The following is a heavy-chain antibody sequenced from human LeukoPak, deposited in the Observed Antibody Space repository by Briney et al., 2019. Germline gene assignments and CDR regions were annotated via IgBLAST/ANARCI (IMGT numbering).Heavy chain of an antibody. Sequence: GGSLRLSCAASGFTFSSYSMNWVRQAPGKGLEWVSYISSSSSTIYYADSVKGRFTISRDNAKNSLYLQMNSLRAEDTAVYYCAREPDTAAYWGQGTLVTVSS. D-gene: IGHD5-18*01. CDR3: AREPDTAAY. CDR1: GFTFSSYS. J-gene: IGHJ4*02. V-gene: IGHV3-48*04. CDR2: ISSSSSTI.